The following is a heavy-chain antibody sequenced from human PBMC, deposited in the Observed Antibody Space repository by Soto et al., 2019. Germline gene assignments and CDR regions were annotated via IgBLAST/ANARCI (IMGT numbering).Heavy chain of an antibody. J-gene: IGHJ4*02. D-gene: IGHD3-9*01. V-gene: IGHV3-7*01. CDR1: GFTFSSYW. CDR2: IKQDGSEK. Sequence: EVQLVESGGGLVQPGGSLRLSCAASGFTFSSYWMSWVRQAPGKGLEWVANIKQDGSEKYYVDSVKGRFTISRDNAKNSLYLQMNSLRAEDTAVYYCARGDDILTGDYPISLGGYWGQGTLVTVSS. CDR3: ARGDDILTGDYPISLGGY.